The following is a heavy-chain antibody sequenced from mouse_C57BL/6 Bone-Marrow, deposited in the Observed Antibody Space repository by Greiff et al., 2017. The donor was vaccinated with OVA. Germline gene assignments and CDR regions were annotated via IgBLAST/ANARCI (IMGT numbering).Heavy chain of an antibody. V-gene: IGHV5-17*01. CDR1: GFTFSDYG. J-gene: IGHJ4*01. CDR3: AKGGYSNYNYAMDY. Sequence: EVMLVESGGGLVKPGGSLKLSCAASGFTFSDYGMHWVRQAPEKGLEWVAYISRGSSTIYYADTVKGRFTLSRDNAKNTLFLQMTSLRSEDTAMYYCAKGGYSNYNYAMDYWGQGTSVTVSS. D-gene: IGHD2-5*01. CDR2: ISRGSSTI.